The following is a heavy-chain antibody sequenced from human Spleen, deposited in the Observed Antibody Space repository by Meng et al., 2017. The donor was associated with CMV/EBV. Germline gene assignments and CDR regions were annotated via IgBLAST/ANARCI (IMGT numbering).Heavy chain of an antibody. CDR1: GYSIDIGYY. CDR3: ARDVSVDTVLVTDY. J-gene: IGHJ4*02. D-gene: IGHD5-18*01. Sequence: GSLRLSCIVSGYSIDIGYYWGWFRQPPGKGLEWIGSIYHSGSIFYNPSLKSRVTISADTSKDQFSLKLSSVTAADTAVYYCARDVSVDTVLVTDYWGQGTLVTVSS. CDR2: IYHSGSI. V-gene: IGHV4-38-2*02.